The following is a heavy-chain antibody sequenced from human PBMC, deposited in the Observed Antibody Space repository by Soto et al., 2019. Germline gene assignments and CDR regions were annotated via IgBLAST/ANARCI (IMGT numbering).Heavy chain of an antibody. D-gene: IGHD3-3*01. V-gene: IGHV1-2*02. Sequence: GASVKVSSRASGYTFTGYYMHWVRQAPGQGPEWMGWIDPNSGGTNYAQKFQGRVTMTRDTSISTAYMELSRLRSDDTAVYYCARDWVLRFLEWPPRGQWGQGTLVTVSS. J-gene: IGHJ4*02. CDR3: ARDWVLRFLEWPPRGQ. CDR1: GYTFTGYY. CDR2: IDPNSGGT.